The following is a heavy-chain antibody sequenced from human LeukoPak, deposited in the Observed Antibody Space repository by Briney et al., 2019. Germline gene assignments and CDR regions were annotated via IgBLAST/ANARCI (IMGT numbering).Heavy chain of an antibody. CDR3: AKDYCSSTSCYTPPPFDY. CDR1: GFTFSSYS. V-gene: IGHV3-21*04. CDR2: ISSSSSYI. D-gene: IGHD2-2*02. J-gene: IGHJ4*02. Sequence: TGGSLRLSCAASGFTFSSYSMNWVRQAPGKGLEWVSSISSSSSYIYYADSVKGRFTISRDNAKNSLYLQMNSLRAEDTAVYYCAKDYCSSTSCYTPPPFDYWGQGTLVTVSS.